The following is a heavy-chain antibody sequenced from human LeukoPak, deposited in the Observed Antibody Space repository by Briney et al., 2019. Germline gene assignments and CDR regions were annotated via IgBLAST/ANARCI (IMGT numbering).Heavy chain of an antibody. CDR2: MFHSASA. D-gene: IGHD4-11*01. Sequence: ASETLSLTCTVSGYSISSGYYWGWIRQSPGKGLEWIGSMFHSASAHYNPSLKSRVTISVDTSKNQISLRLSSVTAADTAVYYCARASVTYYYYYYMDVWGKGTTVTVSS. V-gene: IGHV4-38-2*02. CDR1: GYSISSGYY. J-gene: IGHJ6*03. CDR3: ARASVTYYYYYYMDV.